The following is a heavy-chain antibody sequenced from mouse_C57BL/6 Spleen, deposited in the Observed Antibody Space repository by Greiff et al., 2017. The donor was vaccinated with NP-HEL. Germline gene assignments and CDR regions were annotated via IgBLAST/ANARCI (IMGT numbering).Heavy chain of an antibody. V-gene: IGHV5-6*01. J-gene: IGHJ4*01. Sequence: EVKLVESGGDLVKPGGSLKLSCAASGFTFSSYGMSWVRQTPDKRLEWVATISSGGSYTYYPDSVKGRFTISRDNAKNTLYLQMSSLKSEDTAMYYCARWLDYAMDYWGQGTSVTVSS. CDR3: ARWLDYAMDY. CDR1: GFTFSSYG. D-gene: IGHD2-2*01. CDR2: ISSGGSYT.